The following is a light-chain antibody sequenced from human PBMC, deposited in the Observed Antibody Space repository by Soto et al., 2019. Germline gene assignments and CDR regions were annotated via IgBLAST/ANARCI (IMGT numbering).Light chain of an antibody. V-gene: IGKV3-15*01. CDR1: QSALSN. CDR2: GAS. J-gene: IGKJ1*01. CDR3: QQYNDWPPT. Sequence: ETVLTQSPATLSVSPGERVSLSCRATQSALSNLAGYQHKPGQAPRLLIHGASTRATGIPARFSGGGSGTEFTLPISSLQSEDFAVYYCQQYNDWPPTFGQGTKVDIK.